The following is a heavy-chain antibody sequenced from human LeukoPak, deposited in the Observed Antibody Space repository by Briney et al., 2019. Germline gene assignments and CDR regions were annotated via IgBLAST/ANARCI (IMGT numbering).Heavy chain of an antibody. D-gene: IGHD3-22*01. Sequence: ASVKVSCKASGYTFTGYYMHWVRQAPGQGLEWMGWINPNSGGTNYAQKFQGRVTMTRDTSISTAYMELSRLRSDDTAVYYCARTRHDSSGYHYFDYWGQGTLVTVSS. CDR2: INPNSGGT. J-gene: IGHJ4*02. CDR1: GYTFTGYY. V-gene: IGHV1-2*02. CDR3: ARTRHDSSGYHYFDY.